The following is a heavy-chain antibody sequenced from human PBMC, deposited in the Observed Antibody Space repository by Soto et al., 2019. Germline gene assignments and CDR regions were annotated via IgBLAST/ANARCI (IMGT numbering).Heavy chain of an antibody. J-gene: IGHJ6*02. D-gene: IGHD3-3*01. CDR1: GGTFSSYA. CDR2: IIPIFGTA. V-gene: IGHV1-69*13. Sequence: GASLKLSCKSSGGTFSSYAISWVRQAPGQGLEWMGGIIPIFGTANYAQKFQGRVTITADESTSTAYMELSSLRSEDTAVYYCARITIFGVALVHYYGMDVWGQGTTVTVSS. CDR3: ARITIFGVALVHYYGMDV.